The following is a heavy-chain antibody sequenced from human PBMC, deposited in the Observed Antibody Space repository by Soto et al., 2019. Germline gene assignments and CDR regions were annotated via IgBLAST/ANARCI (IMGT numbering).Heavy chain of an antibody. D-gene: IGHD2-15*01. CDR2: TIPILGIA. Sequence: QVQLVQSGAEVKKPGSSVKVSCKASGGTFSSYTISWVRQAPGQGLEWMGRTIPILGIANYAQKFQGRVTITADKSTSTAYMELSSLRSEDTAVYYCASGDIVVVVAATPAEYFQHWGQGTLVTVSS. CDR3: ASGDIVVVVAATPAEYFQH. CDR1: GGTFSSYT. J-gene: IGHJ1*01. V-gene: IGHV1-69*02.